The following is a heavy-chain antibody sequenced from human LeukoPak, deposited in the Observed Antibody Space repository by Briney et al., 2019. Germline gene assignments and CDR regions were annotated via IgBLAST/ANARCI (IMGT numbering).Heavy chain of an antibody. CDR2: IYTSGST. J-gene: IGHJ6*03. CDR3: ARDADRTDYYYYYMDV. D-gene: IGHD1-1*01. CDR1: GGSISSYY. V-gene: IGHV4-4*07. Sequence: SETLSLTCTVSGGSISSYYWSWIRQPAGKGLVWIGRIYTSGSTNYNPSLKSRVTMSVDTSKNQFSLKLSSVTAADTAVYYCARDADRTDYYYYYMDVWGKGTTVTVSS.